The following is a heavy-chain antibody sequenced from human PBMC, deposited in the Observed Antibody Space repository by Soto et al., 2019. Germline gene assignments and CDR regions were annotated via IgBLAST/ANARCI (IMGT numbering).Heavy chain of an antibody. CDR3: TREASSWGFAFDL. CDR2: IFGSGAPT. CDR1: GFTFSPYA. D-gene: IGHD3-16*01. V-gene: IGHV3-23*01. Sequence: EVQLLESGGGLVQPGGSLRLSCAASGFTFSPYAMIGVRQAPGKGLQWVSTIFGSGAPTHYADSVKGRFGISRDNSNNMLFLEMNSLKDEDTAVYYCTREASSWGFAFDLWGQGTRVAVSS. J-gene: IGHJ3*01.